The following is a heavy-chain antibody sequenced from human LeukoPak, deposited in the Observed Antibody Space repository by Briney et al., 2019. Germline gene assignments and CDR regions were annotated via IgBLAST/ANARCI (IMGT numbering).Heavy chain of an antibody. CDR2: IYSGGST. CDR1: GFTVSSNF. CDR3: ARLYGTFLEWSPYFDY. V-gene: IGHV3-53*04. Sequence: QLGGSLRLSCAASGFTVSSNFMSWVRQAPGKGLEWVSVIYSGGSTYYADSVKGRFTISRHNSKNTLYLQMNSLRAEDTAVYYCARLYGTFLEWSPYFDYWGQGTLVTVSS. D-gene: IGHD3-3*02. J-gene: IGHJ4*02.